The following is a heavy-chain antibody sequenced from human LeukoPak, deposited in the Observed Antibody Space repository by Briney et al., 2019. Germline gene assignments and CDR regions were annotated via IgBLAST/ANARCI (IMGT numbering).Heavy chain of an antibody. CDR3: ARAKVSDY. CDR1: GFIFSNYW. Sequence: PGGSLRLSCAALGFIFSNYWMSWVRQAPGKGLEGVANIKQDGSEKFYVGSAKGRFTISRANAKHPLYLQINSLKAEDTAVYYCARAKVSDYWGQGTLVTVSS. D-gene: IGHD1-14*01. CDR2: IKQDGSEK. J-gene: IGHJ4*02. V-gene: IGHV3-7*01.